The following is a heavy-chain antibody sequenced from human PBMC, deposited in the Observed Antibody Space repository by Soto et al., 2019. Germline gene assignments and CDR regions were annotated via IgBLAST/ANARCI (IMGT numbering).Heavy chain of an antibody. CDR3: ARHYLRHYDRSTFDP. CDR2: IYNSGST. D-gene: IGHD3-22*01. J-gene: IGHJ5*02. V-gene: IGHV4-39*01. CDR1: GDSISSSNYY. Sequence: LQLQESGPGLVKPSETLSLTCSVSGDSISSSNYYWGWIRQSPGKGLECIGSIYNSGSTYYNPSRKRRVTISVDTSNNQFSLTLSSVTAADTAVYYCARHYLRHYDRSTFDPWGRGTLVTVSS.